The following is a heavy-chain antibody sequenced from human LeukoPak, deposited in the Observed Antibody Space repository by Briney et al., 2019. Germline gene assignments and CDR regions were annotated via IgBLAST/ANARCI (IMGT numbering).Heavy chain of an antibody. CDR3: ARRAGAYSHPYDY. CDR1: GFTVSSNS. D-gene: IGHD4/OR15-4a*01. Sequence: GGSLRLSCTVSGFTVSSNSMSWVRQAPGKGLEWVSFIYSDNTHYSDSVKGRFTISRDNSKHTLYLQMNSLRAEDTAVYYCARRAGAYSHPYDYWGQGTLVTVSS. CDR2: IYSDNT. J-gene: IGHJ4*02. V-gene: IGHV3-53*01.